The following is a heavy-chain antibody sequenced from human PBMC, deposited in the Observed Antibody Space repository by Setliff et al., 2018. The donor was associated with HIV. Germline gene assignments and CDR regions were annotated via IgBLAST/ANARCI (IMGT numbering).Heavy chain of an antibody. CDR3: ARMTPRRDAFDI. CDR2: INPSGGST. Sequence: ASVKVSCKASGYTFTSYYMHWVRPAPGQGLEWMGIINPSGGSTSYAQKFQGRVTMTRDTSTSTVYMELSSLRSEDTAVYYCARMTPRRDAFDIWGQGTMVTVSS. V-gene: IGHV1-46*01. CDR1: GYTFTSYY. J-gene: IGHJ3*02.